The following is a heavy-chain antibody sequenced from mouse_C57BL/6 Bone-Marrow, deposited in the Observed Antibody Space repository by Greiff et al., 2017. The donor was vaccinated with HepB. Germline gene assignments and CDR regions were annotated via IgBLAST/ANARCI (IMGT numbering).Heavy chain of an antibody. CDR1: GFTFSSYA. V-gene: IGHV5-4*03. Sequence: EVMLVESGGGLVKPGGSLKLSCAASGFTFSSYAMSWVRQTPEKRLEWVATISDGGSYTYYPDNVKGRFSISRDNAKNNLYLQMSHLKSEDTAMYYCAINYYSNYDCDYWGQGTTLTVSS. J-gene: IGHJ2*01. D-gene: IGHD2-5*01. CDR2: ISDGGSYT. CDR3: AINYYSNYDCDY.